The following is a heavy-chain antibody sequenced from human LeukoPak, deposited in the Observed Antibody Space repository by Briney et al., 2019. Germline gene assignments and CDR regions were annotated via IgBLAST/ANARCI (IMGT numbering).Heavy chain of an antibody. CDR2: FDPEDGET. Sequence: GASVKVSCKVSGYTLTELSMHWVRQAPGKGLEWMGGFDPEDGETIYAQKFQGRVTMTEDTSTDTAYMELSSLRSEDTAVYYCATDRIVGATTVINWFDPWGQGTLVTVSS. D-gene: IGHD1-26*01. J-gene: IGHJ5*02. V-gene: IGHV1-24*01. CDR1: GYTLTELS. CDR3: ATDRIVGATTVINWFDP.